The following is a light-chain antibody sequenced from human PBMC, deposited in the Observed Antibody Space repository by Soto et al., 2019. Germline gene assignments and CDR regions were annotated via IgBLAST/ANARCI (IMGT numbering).Light chain of an antibody. J-gene: IGKJ4*01. Sequence: DIQLTQSPSFLSASVGDRVTITCRASQGISSYLSWYQQKLGKVPKLLIYAASTLQSGVPSRFSGSGSGTEFTLTISSLQPEDFATYYCQQLNSYPLTFGGGTKVEIK. V-gene: IGKV1-9*01. CDR1: QGISSY. CDR3: QQLNSYPLT. CDR2: AAS.